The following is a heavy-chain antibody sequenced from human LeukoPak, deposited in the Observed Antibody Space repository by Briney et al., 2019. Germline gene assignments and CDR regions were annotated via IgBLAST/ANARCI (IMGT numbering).Heavy chain of an antibody. V-gene: IGHV3-30*18. CDR2: ISYDGSNK. CDR3: AKTQRVYGDYVPTFDY. CDR1: GFTFSSYG. J-gene: IGHJ4*02. Sequence: GGSLRLSCAPSGFTFSSYGMHWVRQAPGKGLEWVAVISYDGSNKYYADSVKGRFTISRDNSKNTLYLQMNSLRAEDTAVYYCAKTQRVYGDYVPTFDYWGQGTLVTVSS. D-gene: IGHD4-17*01.